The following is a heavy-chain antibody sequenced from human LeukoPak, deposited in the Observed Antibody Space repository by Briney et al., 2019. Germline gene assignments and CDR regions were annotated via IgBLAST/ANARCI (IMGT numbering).Heavy chain of an antibody. J-gene: IGHJ4*02. CDR2: ISNSGCT. Sequence: SETLSLTCTVSGGSISNYYWSWIRQPAGKGLEWIGRISNSGCTNYNLVHKSRVTMSVDTSKKQFSVRLSSVTAADTAMYYCAREAGASSFRPLDCWGQGVLVSVSS. CDR3: AREAGASSFRPLDC. V-gene: IGHV4-4*07. D-gene: IGHD1-26*01. CDR1: GGSISNYY.